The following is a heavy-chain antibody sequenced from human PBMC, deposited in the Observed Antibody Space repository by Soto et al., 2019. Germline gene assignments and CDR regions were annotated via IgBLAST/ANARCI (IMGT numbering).Heavy chain of an antibody. CDR1: GFTFSSYG. J-gene: IGHJ6*02. CDR3: AKEVWSGPMDV. V-gene: IGHV3-30*18. CDR2: ISYDGSNK. D-gene: IGHD3-3*01. Sequence: QVQLVESGGGVVQPGRSLRLSCAASGFTFSSYGMHWVRQAPGKGLEWVAVISYDGSNKNYADSMKGRFTISRDNSKNTQYLQMNSLRAEDTAVYYCAKEVWSGPMDVWGQGTTVTVSS.